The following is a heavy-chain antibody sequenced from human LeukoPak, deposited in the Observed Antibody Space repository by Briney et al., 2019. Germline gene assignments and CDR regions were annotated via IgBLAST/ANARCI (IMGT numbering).Heavy chain of an antibody. D-gene: IGHD3-22*01. Sequence: PGASLRLSCAASGFTFSSYAMSWVRQAPGKGLEWVSTISGIRGSTYYADSVKGRFTISRDNSKNTLYLQMNSLRAEDTAVYYCAKRYYDSSGYRWFDYWGQGTLVTVSS. J-gene: IGHJ4*02. V-gene: IGHV3-23*01. CDR2: ISGIRGST. CDR1: GFTFSSYA. CDR3: AKRYYDSSGYRWFDY.